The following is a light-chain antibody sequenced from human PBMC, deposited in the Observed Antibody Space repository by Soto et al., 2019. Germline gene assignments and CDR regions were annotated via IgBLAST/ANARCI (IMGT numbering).Light chain of an antibody. Sequence: DIQMTQSPSSLSASVGDRVTITCRASQSISSDLNWYQQKPGKAPKLLIYAASSLQSGVPSRFSGSGSGTDFTLTISSRQPEDFATYYCQQSYSTPPTFGQGTRLEIK. J-gene: IGKJ5*01. CDR3: QQSYSTPPT. CDR2: AAS. CDR1: QSISSD. V-gene: IGKV1-39*01.